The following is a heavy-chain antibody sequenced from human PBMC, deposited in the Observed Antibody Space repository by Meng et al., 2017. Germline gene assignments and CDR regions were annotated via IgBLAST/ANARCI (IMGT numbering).Heavy chain of an antibody. Sequence: ASVKVSCKASGYTFTGYYMHWVRQAPGQGLEWMGWISAYNGNTNYAQKLQGRVTMTTDTSTSTAYMELRNLRSDDTAVYYCARVGHGSSGYYPHFDYWGQGTLVTVSS. D-gene: IGHD3-22*01. V-gene: IGHV1-18*04. CDR2: ISAYNGNT. CDR3: ARVGHGSSGYYPHFDY. CDR1: GYTFTGYY. J-gene: IGHJ4*02.